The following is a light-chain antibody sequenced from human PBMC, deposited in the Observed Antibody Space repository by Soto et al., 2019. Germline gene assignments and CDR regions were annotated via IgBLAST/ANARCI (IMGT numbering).Light chain of an antibody. V-gene: IGKV3-20*01. CDR1: QSVTTSF. CDR3: QHYGRSPT. Sequence: EIVLTHSPGTLSLSPGERATLSCSASQSVTTSFLAWYQQKPGQAPRLLIYAASSRDTGIPDRFSGSGSGTDFTLTISRLEPEDFAVYYCQHYGRSPTFGQGTKVEIK. CDR2: AAS. J-gene: IGKJ1*01.